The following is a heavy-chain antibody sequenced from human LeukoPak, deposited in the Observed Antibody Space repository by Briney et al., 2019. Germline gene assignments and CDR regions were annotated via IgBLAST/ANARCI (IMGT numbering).Heavy chain of an antibody. V-gene: IGHV3-23*01. CDR3: AKSLGVGGYTRYKGFDQ. J-gene: IGHJ4*02. Sequence: HTGGSLRLSCAASGFTFSSYAMSWVRQAPGKGLEWVSSISGSDGSSHYADFVKGRFTISRDNSKNTLHLQMNSLRAEDTAVYYCAKSLGVGGYTRYKGFDQWGQGTLVTVSS. CDR1: GFTFSSYA. D-gene: IGHD3-16*02. CDR2: ISGSDGSS.